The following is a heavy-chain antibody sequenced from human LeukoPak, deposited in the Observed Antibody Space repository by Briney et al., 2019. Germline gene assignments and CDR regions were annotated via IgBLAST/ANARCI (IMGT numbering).Heavy chain of an antibody. Sequence: ASVKVSCKASGYTFTSYAMHWVRQAPGQRLEWMGWSNAGNGNTKYSQEFQGRVTITRDTSASTAYMELSSLRSEDTAVYYCASLEVVVPAAISYYYYYMDVWGKGTTVTVSS. D-gene: IGHD2-2*02. CDR1: GYTFTSYA. CDR3: ASLEVVVPAAISYYYYYMDV. J-gene: IGHJ6*03. CDR2: SNAGNGNT. V-gene: IGHV1-3*02.